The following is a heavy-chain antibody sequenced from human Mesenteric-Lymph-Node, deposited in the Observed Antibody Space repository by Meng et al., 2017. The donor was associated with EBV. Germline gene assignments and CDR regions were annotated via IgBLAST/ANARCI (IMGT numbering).Heavy chain of an antibody. D-gene: IGHD3-16*02. Sequence: EVQLVEXGGGLVKPGGSLRLSGAASGFTFSDAWMSWVRQAPGKGLEWVGRIKSKTDGGTTDYAAPVKGRFTISRDDSENTLYLQMNSLNIEDTAVYYCATYRLMITSGGLIDDDYLGQGTLGTVSS. J-gene: IGHJ4*02. CDR2: IKSKTDGGTT. CDR3: ATYRLMITSGGLIDDDY. CDR1: GFTFSDAW. V-gene: IGHV3-15*01.